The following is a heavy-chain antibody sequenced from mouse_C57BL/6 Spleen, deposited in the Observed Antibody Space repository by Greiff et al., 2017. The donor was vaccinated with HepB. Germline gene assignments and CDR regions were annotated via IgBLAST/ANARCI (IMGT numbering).Heavy chain of an antibody. CDR3: ARRDIRPYYAMDY. V-gene: IGHV1-26*01. CDR2: INPNNGGT. D-gene: IGHD3-3*01. CDR1: GYTFTDYY. J-gene: IGHJ4*01. Sequence: VQLQQSGPELVKPGASVKISCKASGYTFTDYYMNWVKQSHGKSLEWIGDINPNNGGTSYNQKFKGKATLTVDKSSSTAYMELRSLTSEDSAVYYCARRDIRPYYAMDYWGQGTSVTVSS.